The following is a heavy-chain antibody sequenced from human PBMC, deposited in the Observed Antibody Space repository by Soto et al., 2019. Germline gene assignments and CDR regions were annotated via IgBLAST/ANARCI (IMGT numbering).Heavy chain of an antibody. CDR1: GFTFSVYC. CDR2: IDSGGSTT. J-gene: IGHJ6*02. Sequence: EVQLVESGGGLVQPGGSLRLSCAASGFTFSVYCMHCVRQAPGKGLVWVPRIDSGGSTTRHADSVKSRFTISRDNAKTTLYLQMNSLRAEDTAVYYCARPGYSNYGPGVDVWGQGTTVTVSS. D-gene: IGHD4-4*01. V-gene: IGHV3-74*02. CDR3: ARPGYSNYGPGVDV.